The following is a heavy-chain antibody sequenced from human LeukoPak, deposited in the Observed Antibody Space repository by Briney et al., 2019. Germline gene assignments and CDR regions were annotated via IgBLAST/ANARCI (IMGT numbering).Heavy chain of an antibody. D-gene: IGHD6-19*01. CDR3: ARESPRGWSYYFDY. V-gene: IGHV3-48*04. J-gene: IGHJ4*02. CDR2: VSSSGAAI. Sequence: GGSLRLSCAASDFTFSAYSMNWVRQAPGKGLEWISYVSSSGAAIYYADSVKGRFTVSRDNAKNSLYLQMNSLRAEDTAVYYCARESPRGWSYYFDYWGQGTLVTVSS. CDR1: DFTFSAYS.